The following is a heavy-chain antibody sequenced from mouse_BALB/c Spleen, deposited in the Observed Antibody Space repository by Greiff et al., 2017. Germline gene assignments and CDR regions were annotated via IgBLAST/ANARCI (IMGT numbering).Heavy chain of an antibody. CDR1: GFSLTSYD. D-gene: IGHD1-1*01. CDR2: IWTGGGT. Sequence: VKLQESGPGLVAPSQSLSITCTVSGFSLTSYDISWIRQPPGKGLEWLGVIWTGGGTNYNSAFMSRLSISKDNSKSQVFLKMNSLQTDDTAIYYCVRSSSYAMDYWGQGTSVTVSS. J-gene: IGHJ4*01. V-gene: IGHV2-9-2*01. CDR3: VRSSSYAMDY.